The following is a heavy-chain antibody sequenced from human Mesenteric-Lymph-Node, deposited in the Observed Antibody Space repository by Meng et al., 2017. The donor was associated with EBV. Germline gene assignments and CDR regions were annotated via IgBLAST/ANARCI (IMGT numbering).Heavy chain of an antibody. J-gene: IGHJ4*02. CDR2: INHSGST. CDR3: ARVFPDLHY. Sequence: QGQLQEWGEGLLKPSETLSLPCAGYGGAFSGYYWSWIRQPPGKGLEWIGEINHSGSTNYNPSLKSRVTISVDTSKNQFSLKLSSVTAADTAVYYCARVFPDLHYWGQGTLVTVSS. CDR1: GGAFSGYY. V-gene: IGHV4-34*01.